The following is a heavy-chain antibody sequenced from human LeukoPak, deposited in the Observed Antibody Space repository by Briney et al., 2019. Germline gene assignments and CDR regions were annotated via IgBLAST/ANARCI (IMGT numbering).Heavy chain of an antibody. CDR3: VRAIAGGSTGTDY. D-gene: IGHD1-1*01. Sequence: GGSLRLSCAASGFTFSSYSMNWVRQAPGKGLEWVSSISSSSSYIYYADSVKGRFTISRDNAKNSLYLQMKSLRAEDTAVYYCVRAIAGGSTGTDYWGQGTLVTVSS. V-gene: IGHV3-21*01. CDR1: GFTFSSYS. J-gene: IGHJ4*02. CDR2: ISSSSSYI.